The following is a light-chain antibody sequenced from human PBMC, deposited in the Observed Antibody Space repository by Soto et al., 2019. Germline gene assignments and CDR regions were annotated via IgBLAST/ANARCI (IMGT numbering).Light chain of an antibody. J-gene: IGKJ2*01. Sequence: DIQLTQSPSFLSASVGDRVTITCRASQGISSYLAWYQQRPGKAPKLLIYAASTLQSGVPSRFSGSGSGTEFTPTISRLQPEDFATYYCQQLNTYPRTFGQGTNLEIK. V-gene: IGKV1-9*01. CDR1: QGISSY. CDR3: QQLNTYPRT. CDR2: AAS.